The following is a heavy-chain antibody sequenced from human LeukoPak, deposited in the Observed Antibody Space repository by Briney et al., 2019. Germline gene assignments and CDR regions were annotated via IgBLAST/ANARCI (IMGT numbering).Heavy chain of an antibody. D-gene: IGHD2-2*02. Sequence: GGSLRLSCAASGFTFSSSAIHWVRQAPGKGLEWVAVISYDGSNKNYADSVKGRFTISGDNSKNTLYLQMNSLRAEDTAVYYCARGSLGYCDSTSCFTQFDYWGQGTLVTVSS. V-gene: IGHV3-30*04. J-gene: IGHJ4*02. CDR3: ARGSLGYCDSTSCFTQFDY. CDR2: ISYDGSNK. CDR1: GFTFSSSA.